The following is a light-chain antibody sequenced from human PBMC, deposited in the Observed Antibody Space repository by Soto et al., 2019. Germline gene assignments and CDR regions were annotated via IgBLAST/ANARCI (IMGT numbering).Light chain of an antibody. J-gene: IGKJ2*01. Sequence: EIVLTQSPGALSLSPGERVTFSCRASESVGISLAWHQQKLGQAPRLLIYGASIRATGIPDRFSGSGSGTAFTLTITRLEPEDSAVYYCQHYDNTPYTFGQGTKLEIK. CDR2: GAS. CDR3: QHYDNTPYT. CDR1: ESVGIS. V-gene: IGKV3-20*01.